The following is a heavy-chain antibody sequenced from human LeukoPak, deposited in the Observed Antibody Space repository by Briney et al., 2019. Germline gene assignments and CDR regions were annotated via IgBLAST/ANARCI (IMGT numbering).Heavy chain of an antibody. V-gene: IGHV1-8*03. Sequence: ASVKVSCKASGYTFTTYDLNWVRQATGQGLEWMGWMNPNSGNTGYAQRLQGRVTFTRDASINTAYMELSSLRSEDTAVYYCARGAARPFDYWGQGTLVTVSS. CDR1: GYTFTTYD. D-gene: IGHD6-6*01. CDR2: MNPNSGNT. J-gene: IGHJ4*02. CDR3: ARGAARPFDY.